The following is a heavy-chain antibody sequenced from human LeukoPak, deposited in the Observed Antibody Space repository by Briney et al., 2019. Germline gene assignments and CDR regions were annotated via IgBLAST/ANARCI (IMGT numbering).Heavy chain of an antibody. CDR1: GYSISSGYY. Sequence: SETLSLTCAVSGYSISSGYYWAWIRQPAGKGLEWIGRIYTSGSTNYNPSLKSRVTISVDTSKNQFSLKLSSVTAADTAVYYCARDSPDYYDSSGYYARAEYFQHWGQGTLVTVSS. CDR2: IYTSGST. V-gene: IGHV4-61*02. J-gene: IGHJ1*01. CDR3: ARDSPDYYDSSGYYARAEYFQH. D-gene: IGHD3-22*01.